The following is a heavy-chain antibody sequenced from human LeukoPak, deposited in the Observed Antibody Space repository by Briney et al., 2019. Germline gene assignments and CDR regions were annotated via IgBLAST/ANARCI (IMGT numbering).Heavy chain of an antibody. CDR2: ISYDGSNK. Sequence: PGGSLRLSCAASGFTFRSYGMHWVRQAPGKGLEWVAVISYDGSNKYCADSVKGRFTISRDNSKNTLYLQMNSLRAEDTAVYYCARTPNYDILTGPFDYWGQGTLVTVSS. D-gene: IGHD3-9*01. V-gene: IGHV3-30*03. CDR3: ARTPNYDILTGPFDY. J-gene: IGHJ4*02. CDR1: GFTFRSYG.